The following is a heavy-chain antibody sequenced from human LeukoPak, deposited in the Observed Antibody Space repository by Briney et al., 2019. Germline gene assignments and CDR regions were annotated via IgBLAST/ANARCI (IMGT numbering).Heavy chain of an antibody. V-gene: IGHV3-23*01. CDR3: AKDIYYDSSGYYEPLDDAFDI. D-gene: IGHD3-22*01. J-gene: IGHJ3*02. CDR2: ISGSGGST. Sequence: PGGSLRLSCAASGFTFSSYAMSWVRQAPGKGLEWVSAISGSGGSTYYADSVKGRFTISRDNSKNTLYLQMNSLRAEDTAVYCCAKDIYYDSSGYYEPLDDAFDIWGQGTMVTVSS. CDR1: GFTFSSYA.